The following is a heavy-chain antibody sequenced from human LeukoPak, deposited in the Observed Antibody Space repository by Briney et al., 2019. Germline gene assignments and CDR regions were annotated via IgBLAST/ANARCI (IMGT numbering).Heavy chain of an antibody. J-gene: IGHJ6*03. CDR1: GGSLSGSY. D-gene: IGHD3-16*01. V-gene: IGHV4-59*12. Sequence: PSETLSLTCTVSGGSLSGSYWCWIRQPPREGLELIGYIYYSGSTNYNPSLKSRVTISVDTSNNQFSLKLSSVIAADTAVYYCARWGPQYYYYYMDVWGKGTTVTVSS. CDR2: IYYSGST. CDR3: ARWGPQYYYYYMDV.